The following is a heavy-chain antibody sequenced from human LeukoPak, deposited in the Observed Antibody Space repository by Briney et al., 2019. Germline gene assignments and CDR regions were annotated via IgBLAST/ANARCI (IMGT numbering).Heavy chain of an antibody. V-gene: IGHV3-49*02. CDR3: TRGESEGY. CDR1: GFTFMTYN. CDR2: IRSKAYGGTT. Sequence: GGSLRLSCAASGFTFMTYNMNWVRQAPGKGLEWVGFIRSKAYGGTTEYAASVKGRFTISRDDSKSIAYLQMNSLKTEDTAVYYCTRGESEGYWGQGTLVTVSS. D-gene: IGHD3-10*01. J-gene: IGHJ4*02.